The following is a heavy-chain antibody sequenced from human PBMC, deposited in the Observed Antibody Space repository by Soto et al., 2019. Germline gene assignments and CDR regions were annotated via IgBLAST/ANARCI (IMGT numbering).Heavy chain of an antibody. CDR2: IYHSGST. CDR1: GGSISSGGYS. J-gene: IGHJ4*02. Sequence: QLQLQESGSGLVKPSQTLSLTCAVSGGSISSGGYSRSWIRQPPGKGLEWIGYIYHSGSTYYNPSLKSRVTISVDRSKNQFSLKLSSVTAADTAVYYCARVDYYDSSGYYYFDYWGQGTLVTVSS. CDR3: ARVDYYDSSGYYYFDY. D-gene: IGHD3-22*01. V-gene: IGHV4-30-2*01.